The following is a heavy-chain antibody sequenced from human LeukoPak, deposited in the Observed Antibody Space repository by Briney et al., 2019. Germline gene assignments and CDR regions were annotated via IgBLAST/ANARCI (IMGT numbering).Heavy chain of an antibody. CDR3: ARAPSSSWSRGWFDP. Sequence: GSLRLSCAASGFTFSSYAMSWIRQPPGKGLEWIGEINHSGSTNYNPSLKSRVTISVDTSKNQFSLKLSSVTAADTAVYYCARAPSSSWSRGWFDPWGQGTLVTVSS. D-gene: IGHD6-13*01. CDR1: GFTFSSYA. V-gene: IGHV4-34*01. J-gene: IGHJ5*02. CDR2: INHSGST.